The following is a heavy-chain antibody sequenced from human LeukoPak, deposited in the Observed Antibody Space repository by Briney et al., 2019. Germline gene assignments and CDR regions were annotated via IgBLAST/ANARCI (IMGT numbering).Heavy chain of an antibody. D-gene: IGHD3-3*01. J-gene: IGHJ4*02. CDR2: INHSGST. Sequence: SETLSLTCAVYGGFFSGYYWSWIRQPPGKGLEWIGEINHSGSTNYNPSLKSRVTISVDTSKNQFSLKLSSVTAADTAVYYCARGPYDFWSGNLYYFDYWGQGTLVTVSS. CDR1: GGFFSGYY. V-gene: IGHV4-34*01. CDR3: ARGPYDFWSGNLYYFDY.